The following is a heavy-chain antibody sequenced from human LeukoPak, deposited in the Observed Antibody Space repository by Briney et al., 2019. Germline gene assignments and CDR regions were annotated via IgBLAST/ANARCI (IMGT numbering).Heavy chain of an antibody. CDR2: IIPIFGTA. CDR3: ASSRGLIGLDY. V-gene: IGHV1-69*01. Sequence: GASVKVSCKASGGTFSSYAISWVRQAPGQGLEWMGGIIPIFGTANYAQKFQGRVTITADESTSTAYMELSSLRSEDTAVYYCASSRGLIGLDYWGQGTLVTVSS. CDR1: GGTFSSYA. J-gene: IGHJ4*02. D-gene: IGHD3-10*01.